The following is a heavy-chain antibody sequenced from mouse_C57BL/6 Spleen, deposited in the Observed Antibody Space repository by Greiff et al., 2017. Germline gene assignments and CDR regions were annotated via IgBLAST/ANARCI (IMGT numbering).Heavy chain of an antibody. V-gene: IGHV5-9-1*02. J-gene: IGHJ2*01. CDR3: TRGGRAELYYFDY. CDR1: GFTFSSYA. CDR2: ISSGGDYI. Sequence: EVKLMESGEGLVKPGGSLKLSCAASGFTFSSYAMSWVRQTPEKRLEWVAYISSGGDYIYYADTVKGRFTISRDNARNTLYLQMSSLKSEDTAMYYCTRGGRAELYYFDYWGQGTTLTVSS.